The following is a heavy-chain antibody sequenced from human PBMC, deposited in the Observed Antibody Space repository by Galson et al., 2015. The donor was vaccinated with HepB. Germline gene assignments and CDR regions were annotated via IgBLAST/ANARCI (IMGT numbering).Heavy chain of an antibody. Sequence: LRLSCAASGFIFSSYALHWVRQAPGKGLEWVAYISYDGTNKHYADSVKGRFTISRDKSKNTLYLHTNSQREEDTAVYYCAREGEYFFDYWGQGTLVTVSS. CDR2: ISYDGTNK. CDR3: AREGEYFFDY. V-gene: IGHV3-30*04. J-gene: IGHJ4*02. CDR1: GFIFSSYA.